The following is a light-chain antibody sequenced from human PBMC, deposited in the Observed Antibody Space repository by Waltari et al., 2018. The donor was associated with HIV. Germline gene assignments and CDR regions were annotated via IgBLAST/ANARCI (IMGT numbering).Light chain of an antibody. V-gene: IGLV4-69*01. Sequence: QLVLTQSPSASDSLGASVKLTCTLSSGHSSYAIAWHQQQPEKGPRYLMKLNSDGSHSKGDAIPDRFSGSSSGAERYLTISSLQSEDEADYYCQTWGTGSAVFGGGTQLTVL. CDR3: QTWGTGSAV. J-gene: IGLJ7*01. CDR2: LNSDGSH. CDR1: SGHSSYA.